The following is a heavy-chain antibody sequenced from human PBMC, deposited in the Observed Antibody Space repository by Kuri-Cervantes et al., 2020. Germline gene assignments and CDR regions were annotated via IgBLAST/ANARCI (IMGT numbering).Heavy chain of an antibody. CDR3: ARELPAADY. D-gene: IGHD2-2*01. V-gene: IGHV3-7*01. CDR1: GFTFSSYW. Sequence: GESLKISCAASGFTFSSYWTSWVRQAPGKGLEWVANIKQDGSEKYYVDSVKGRFTISRDNTKNSLYLQMNSLRAEDTAVYYCARELPAADYWGQGTLVTVPS. CDR2: IKQDGSEK. J-gene: IGHJ4*02.